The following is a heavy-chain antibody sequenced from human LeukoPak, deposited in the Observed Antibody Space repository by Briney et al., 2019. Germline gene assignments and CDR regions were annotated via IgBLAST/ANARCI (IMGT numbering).Heavy chain of an antibody. J-gene: IGHJ6*03. CDR2: IYYSGST. D-gene: IGHD2-2*01. CDR3: ARLDCRSTSCHRYYYYYYYMDV. V-gene: IGHV4-59*08. CDR1: GGSISSYY. Sequence: SETLSLTCSVCGGSISSYYWSWIRQPPGKGLEWIGYIYYSGSTNYNPSLKSRVTISVDTSKNQFSLKLSSVTAADTAVYYCARLDCRSTSCHRYYYYYYYMDVWGKGTTVTVSS.